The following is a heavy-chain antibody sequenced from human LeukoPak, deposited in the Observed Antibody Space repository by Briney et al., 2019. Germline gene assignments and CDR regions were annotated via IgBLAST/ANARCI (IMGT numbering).Heavy chain of an antibody. CDR1: GGSISSYY. Sequence: SETLSLTCTVSGGSISSYYWSWIRQPPGKGLEWIGYIYYSGSTNDNPSLKRRVTISVDTSKTQFPRKLSSVTAADTAVYYCARGYTRDAFDIWGQGTMVTVSS. CDR3: ARGYTRDAFDI. V-gene: IGHV4-59*01. D-gene: IGHD5-18*01. CDR2: IYYSGST. J-gene: IGHJ3*02.